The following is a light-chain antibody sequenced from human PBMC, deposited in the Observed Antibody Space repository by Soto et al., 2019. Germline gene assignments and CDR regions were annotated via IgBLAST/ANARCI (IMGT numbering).Light chain of an antibody. J-gene: IGKJ4*01. CDR3: QQDYSTLS. V-gene: IGKV4-1*01. Sequence: DIVLTQSPDSLAVSLGERATINCKSSQSVLYNSDNKNYLAWYQQKPGQPPNLLIYWASTRASGVPDRYGGSSSGAAFRLTISIMLSEDVAVYYFQQDYSTLSFGGGTKVEIK. CDR2: WAS. CDR1: QSVLYNSDNKNY.